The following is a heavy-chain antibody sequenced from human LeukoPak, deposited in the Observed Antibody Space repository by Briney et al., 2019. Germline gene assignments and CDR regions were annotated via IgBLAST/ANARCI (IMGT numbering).Heavy chain of an antibody. CDR2: IYYSGST. CDR3: ARASYGGYFDY. J-gene: IGHJ4*02. V-gene: IGHV4-59*01. D-gene: IGHD4-23*01. CDR1: GGSISSYY. Sequence: SETLSLTCTVSGGSISSYYWSWIRQPPGKVLEWIGYIYYSGSTNYNPSLKSRVTISVDTSKNQFSLKLSSVPATDTAVYYCARASYGGYFDYWGQGTLVTVSS.